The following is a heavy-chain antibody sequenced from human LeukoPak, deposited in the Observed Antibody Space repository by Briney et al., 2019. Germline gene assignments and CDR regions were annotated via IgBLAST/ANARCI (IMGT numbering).Heavy chain of an antibody. Sequence: GRSLRLSCAASGFTFDDYAMHWVRQAPGKGLEWVSGISWNSGSIGYADSVKGRFTISRDNAKNSLYLQMNSLRAEDTAVYYCARGMVTSDYWGQGTLVTVSS. CDR2: ISWNSGSI. D-gene: IGHD5-18*01. V-gene: IGHV3-9*01. CDR3: ARGMVTSDY. J-gene: IGHJ4*02. CDR1: GFTFDDYA.